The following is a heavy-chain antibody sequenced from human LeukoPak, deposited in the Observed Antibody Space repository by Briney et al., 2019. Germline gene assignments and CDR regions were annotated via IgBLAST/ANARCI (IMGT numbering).Heavy chain of an antibody. CDR2: IYYSGST. V-gene: IGHV4-4*02. D-gene: IGHD5-12*01. Sequence: SETLSLTCAVSGGSITNSYWWTWVRQSPGKGLEWVGEIYYSGSTNYNPSLKSRVTISVDTSKNQFSLKLSSVTAADTAVYYCARHLIVANRRDDAFDIWGQGTMVTVSS. CDR1: GGSITNSYW. CDR3: ARHLIVANRRDDAFDI. J-gene: IGHJ3*02.